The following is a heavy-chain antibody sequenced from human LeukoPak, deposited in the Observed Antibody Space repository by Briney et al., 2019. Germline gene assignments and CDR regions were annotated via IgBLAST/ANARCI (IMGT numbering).Heavy chain of an antibody. J-gene: IGHJ4*02. Sequence: PSQTLSLTCTVSGGSISSGDYHWSWIRQPPGKGLEWIGYIYYSGSTYYNPSLKSRVTISVDTSKNQFSLKLSSVTAADTAVYYCARARVYYGSGSYYFFDYWGQGTLVTVSS. V-gene: IGHV4-30-4*01. CDR2: IYYSGST. CDR1: GGSISSGDYH. CDR3: ARARVYYGSGSYYFFDY. D-gene: IGHD3-10*01.